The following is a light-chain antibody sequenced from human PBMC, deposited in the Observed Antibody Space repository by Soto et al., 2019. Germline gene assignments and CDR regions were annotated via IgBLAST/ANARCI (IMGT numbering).Light chain of an antibody. V-gene: IGKV2-28*01. CDR3: MQNMQTPRT. Sequence: DLVMTQSPRFLPVTPGEPASISCRSSESLLHSNGYNYLDWYLQKPGQPPQLLINLASNRASGVPDRFSGSASGTDFTLKISRVEAEDVGVYYCMQNMQTPRTFGQGTKLEI. J-gene: IGKJ2*01. CDR1: ESLLHSNGYNY. CDR2: LAS.